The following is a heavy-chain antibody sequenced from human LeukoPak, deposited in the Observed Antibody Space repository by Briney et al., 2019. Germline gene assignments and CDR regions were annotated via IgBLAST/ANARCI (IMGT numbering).Heavy chain of an antibody. CDR2: ISSSGSTI. J-gene: IGHJ6*02. CDR3: ARVGTTVTTARSYYYYYGMDV. Sequence: GGSLRLSCAASGFTFSDYYMSWIRQAPGKGLEWVSYISSSGSTIYYAVSVKGRFTISRDNGKNSLYLQMNSLRAEDTAVYYCARVGTTVTTARSYYYYYGMDVWGQGTTVTVSS. D-gene: IGHD4-11*01. V-gene: IGHV3-11*01. CDR1: GFTFSDYY.